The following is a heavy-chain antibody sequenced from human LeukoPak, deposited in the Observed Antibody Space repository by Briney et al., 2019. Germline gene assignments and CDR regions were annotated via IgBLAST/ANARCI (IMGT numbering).Heavy chain of an antibody. CDR2: IKSKTDGGTT. CDR1: GFTFNNAW. Sequence: GGSLRLSCAASGFTFNNAWMSWVRQAPGKGLEWVGRIKSKTDGGTTDYAAPVKGRFTISRDDSKTTLYLQMNTLRVEDTAVYYCARGSWSAADTNIDYWGQGTLVTVSS. D-gene: IGHD6-13*01. CDR3: ARGSWSAADTNIDY. J-gene: IGHJ4*02. V-gene: IGHV3-15*05.